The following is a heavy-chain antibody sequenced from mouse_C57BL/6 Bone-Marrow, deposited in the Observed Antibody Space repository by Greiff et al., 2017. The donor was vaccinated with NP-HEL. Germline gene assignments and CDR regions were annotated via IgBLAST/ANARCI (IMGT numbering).Heavy chain of an antibody. V-gene: IGHV5-4*01. D-gene: IGHD1-1*01. CDR2: ISDGGSYT. CDR1: GFTFSSYA. Sequence: DVQLVESGGGLVKPGGSLKLSCAASGFTFSSYAMSWVRQTPEKRLEWVATISDGGSYTYYPDNVKGRFTISRDNAKNNLYLQMSHLKSEDTAMYYCARDPRITTPFMDYWGQGTSVTVSS. CDR3: ARDPRITTPFMDY. J-gene: IGHJ4*01.